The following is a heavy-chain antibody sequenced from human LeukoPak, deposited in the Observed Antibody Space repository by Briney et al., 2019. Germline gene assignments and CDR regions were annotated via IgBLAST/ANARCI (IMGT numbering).Heavy chain of an antibody. V-gene: IGHV3-30-3*01. CDR2: ISYDGSNK. CDR1: GSTFSSYA. D-gene: IGHD4-17*01. Sequence: GGSLRLSCAASGSTFSSYAMHWVRQAPGKGLEWVAVISYDGSNKYYADSVKGRFTISRDNSKNTLYLQMNSLRAEDTAVYYCARDGTVTTLDYWGQGTLVTVSS. CDR3: ARDGTVTTLDY. J-gene: IGHJ4*02.